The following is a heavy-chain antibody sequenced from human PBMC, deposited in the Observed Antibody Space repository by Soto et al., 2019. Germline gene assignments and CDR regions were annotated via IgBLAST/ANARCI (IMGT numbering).Heavy chain of an antibody. CDR2: ISEGGTTI. V-gene: IGHV3-11*01. J-gene: IGHJ4*02. Sequence: GGSLRLSCAASGFTFSDYYMSWIRQAPGKGLEWVSHISEGGTTIYYSDSVKGRFTVSRDDAKNSLYLQMNSLRVADTAVYYCVREGSAWSPGYWGQGTLVNVSS. D-gene: IGHD6-19*01. CDR1: GFTFSDYY. CDR3: VREGSAWSPGY.